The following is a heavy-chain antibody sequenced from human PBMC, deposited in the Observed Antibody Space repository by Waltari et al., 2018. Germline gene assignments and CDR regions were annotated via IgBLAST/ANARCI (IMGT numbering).Heavy chain of an antibody. Sequence: EVQLVESGGGLVQPGGSLRLSCAASGFTFSSYWMHWVRQAPGKGRVGVSRINGGGSSTSYADSVKGRFTISRDNAKNTLYLQMNSLRAEDTAVYYCASGPGIAYWGQGTLVTVSS. CDR3: ASGPGIAY. J-gene: IGHJ4*02. CDR2: INGGGSST. D-gene: IGHD1-26*01. CDR1: GFTFSSYW. V-gene: IGHV3-74*01.